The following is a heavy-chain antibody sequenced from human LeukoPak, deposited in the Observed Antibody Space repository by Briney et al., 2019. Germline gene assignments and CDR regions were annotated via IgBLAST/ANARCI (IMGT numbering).Heavy chain of an antibody. Sequence: GASVKVSCKASGYTFTTYGINWVRQAPGQGLEWMGWISAYNGNTNYAQKLQGRVTMTTDTSTTTAYIELRSLRSDDTAVYYCATSLFGYLNAFDIWGQGTMVTVSS. CDR1: GYTFTTYG. V-gene: IGHV1-18*01. D-gene: IGHD3-22*01. CDR3: ATSLFGYLNAFDI. J-gene: IGHJ3*02. CDR2: ISAYNGNT.